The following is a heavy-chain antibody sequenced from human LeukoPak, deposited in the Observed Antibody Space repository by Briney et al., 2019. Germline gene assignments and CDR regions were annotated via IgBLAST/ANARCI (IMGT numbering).Heavy chain of an antibody. CDR1: GGSISSYY. CDR3: ARGADRGPFDY. D-gene: IGHD3-10*01. CDR2: IYYSGTT. V-gene: IGHV4-59*12. J-gene: IGHJ4*02. Sequence: SETLSLTCTVSGGSISSYYWSWIRQPPGKGLEWIGYIYYSGTTNYNPSLKSRVTISVDTSKNQFSLKLSSVTAADTAVYYCARGADRGPFDYWGQGTLVTVSS.